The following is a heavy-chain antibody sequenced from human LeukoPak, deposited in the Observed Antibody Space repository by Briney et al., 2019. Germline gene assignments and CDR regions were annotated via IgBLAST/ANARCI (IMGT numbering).Heavy chain of an antibody. CDR3: ARDRVAVAGWSASDL. J-gene: IGHJ3*01. CDR1: GFTFSSYS. D-gene: IGHD6-19*01. Sequence: GGSLRLSCEASGFTFSSYSMTWVRQAPGKGLEWVSSFIISSTNTYYADSVKGRFTISRDNAKNSVSLQMNSLRAEDTAVYYCARDRVAVAGWSASDLWGQGTMVNVSS. CDR2: FIISSTNT. V-gene: IGHV3-21*01.